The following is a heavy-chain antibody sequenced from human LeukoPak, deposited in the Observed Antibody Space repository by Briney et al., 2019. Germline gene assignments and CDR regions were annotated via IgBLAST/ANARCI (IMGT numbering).Heavy chain of an antibody. CDR1: GGTFSSYA. D-gene: IGHD5-24*01. Sequence: ASVKVSCKASGGTFSSYAISWVRQAPGQGLEWMGWISAYNGNTNYAQKLQGRVTMTTDTSTSTAYMELRSLRSDDTAVYYCARGGSQRWGYYYYMDVWGKGTTVTVSS. V-gene: IGHV1-18*01. CDR2: ISAYNGNT. J-gene: IGHJ6*03. CDR3: ARGGSQRWGYYYYMDV.